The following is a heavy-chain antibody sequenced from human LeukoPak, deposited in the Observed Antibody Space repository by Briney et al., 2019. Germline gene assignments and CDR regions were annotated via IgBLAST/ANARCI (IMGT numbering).Heavy chain of an antibody. CDR3: ARSRRLRLGELSLSDY. CDR2: IYYSGST. Sequence: SQTLSLTCTVSGGSISSGGYYWSWIRQHPGKGLEWIGYIYYSGSTYYNPSLKSRVTISVDTSKNQFSLKLSSVTAADTAVYYCARSRRLRLGELSLSDYWGQGTLVTVSS. J-gene: IGHJ4*02. V-gene: IGHV4-31*03. D-gene: IGHD3-16*02. CDR1: GGSISSGGYY.